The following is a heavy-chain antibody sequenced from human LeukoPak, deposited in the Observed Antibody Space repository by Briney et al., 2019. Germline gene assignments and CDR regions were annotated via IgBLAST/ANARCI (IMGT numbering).Heavy chain of an antibody. CDR1: EYTFTSYA. CDR3: ARVWNFDWLLLFDY. CDR2: INTNTGNP. J-gene: IGHJ4*02. D-gene: IGHD3-9*01. Sequence: GASVKVSCKASEYTFTSYAMNWVRQAPGQGLEWMGWINTNTGNPTYAQGFTGRFVFSLDTSVSTAYLQISSLKAEDTAVYYCARVWNFDWLLLFDYWGQGTLVTVSS. V-gene: IGHV7-4-1*02.